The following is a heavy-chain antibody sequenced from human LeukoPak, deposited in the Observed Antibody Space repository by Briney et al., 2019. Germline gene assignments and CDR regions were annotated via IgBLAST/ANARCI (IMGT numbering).Heavy chain of an antibody. CDR1: GVSISRADYY. D-gene: IGHD3-3*01. J-gene: IGHJ4*02. CDR2: IYYSGST. CDR3: ARDSDFWSGYYYFDY. Sequence: SQTLSLTCTVSGVSISRADYYWSWLRQPPGKGQEWIGYIYYSGSTYYNPSLKSRATISVDTSKNQFSLKLSSVTAADTAVYYCARDSDFWSGYYYFDYWGQGTLVTVSS. V-gene: IGHV4-30-4*08.